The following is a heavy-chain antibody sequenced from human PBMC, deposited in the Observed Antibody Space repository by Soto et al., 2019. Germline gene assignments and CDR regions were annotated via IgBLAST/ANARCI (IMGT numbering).Heavy chain of an antibody. CDR3: ARGRYCLTGRCFPNWFDY. J-gene: IGHJ5*01. CDR2: IYYSGST. V-gene: IGHV4-39*02. CDR1: RCSISSGTNY. D-gene: IGHD7-27*01. Sequence: PXETLSLTCTVARCSISSGTNYWAWIRQPPGKGLEWIANIYYSGSTFYNPSLKSRVTISLDTSKNQFSLKLRSVTAADTAVYFCARGRYCLTGRCFPNWFDYWGQGALVTVSS.